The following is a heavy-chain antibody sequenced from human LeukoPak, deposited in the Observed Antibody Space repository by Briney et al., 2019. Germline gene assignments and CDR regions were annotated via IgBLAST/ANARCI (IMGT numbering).Heavy chain of an antibody. D-gene: IGHD3-10*02. CDR3: AELGITMIGGV. CDR2: ISSSGSTI. Sequence: GGSLRLSCAASGFTFSSYEMNWVRQAPGKVLEWVSYISSSGSTIYYADSVKGRFTISRDNAKNSLYLQMNSLRAVDTAVYYCAELGITMIGGVWGKGTTVTISS. J-gene: IGHJ6*04. CDR1: GFTFSSYE. V-gene: IGHV3-48*03.